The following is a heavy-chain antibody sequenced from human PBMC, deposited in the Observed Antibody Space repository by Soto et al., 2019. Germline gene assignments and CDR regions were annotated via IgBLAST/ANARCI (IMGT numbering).Heavy chain of an antibody. CDR2: ISSTSSHI. CDR3: AREVVLVPAPTRESFQH. CDR1: GFTFSIYS. Sequence: VGSLRLSCAASGFTFSIYSMNWVRQAPGKGLEWVSTISSTSSHIYYADSVKGRFTISRDNAMNSLYLQMNSLRAEDTAVYYCAREVVLVPAPTRESFQHWGQGTLVPVSS. V-gene: IGHV3-21*06. J-gene: IGHJ1*01. D-gene: IGHD2-2*01.